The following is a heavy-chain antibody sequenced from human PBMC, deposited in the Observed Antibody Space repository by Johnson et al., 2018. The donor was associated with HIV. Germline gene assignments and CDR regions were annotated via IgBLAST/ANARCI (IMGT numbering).Heavy chain of an antibody. Sequence: VQLVESGGGVVQPGRSLRLSCAASAFTFSSYWMHWVRQAPGKGLVWVSRINSDGSSTSYADSVKGRFTISRDNAKNTMYLQMNSQRAEDTAVYSCARGGAGELPDVFDIWGQGTMVTVSS. D-gene: IGHD1-26*01. CDR1: AFTFSSYW. V-gene: IGHV3-74*02. CDR2: INSDGSST. J-gene: IGHJ3*02. CDR3: ARGGAGELPDVFDI.